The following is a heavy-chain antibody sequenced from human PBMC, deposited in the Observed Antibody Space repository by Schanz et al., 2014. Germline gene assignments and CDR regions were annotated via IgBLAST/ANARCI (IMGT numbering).Heavy chain of an antibody. V-gene: IGHV3-21*01. D-gene: IGHD6-19*01. J-gene: IGHJ4*02. Sequence: EVQLVESGGGLVKPGGSLRLSCAASGFTFSNYTMYWVRQAPGKGLEWVSSITSTSRYIYYADSLKGRFTISRDNAKNSVYLQMNSLRAEDTAEYYCARGSPSSDWYPGAYWGQGTLVTVSS. CDR2: ITSTSRYI. CDR1: GFTFSNYT. CDR3: ARGSPSSDWYPGAY.